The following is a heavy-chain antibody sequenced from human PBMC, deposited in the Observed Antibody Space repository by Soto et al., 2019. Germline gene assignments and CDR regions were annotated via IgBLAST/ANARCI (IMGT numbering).Heavy chain of an antibody. CDR2: INLNSGGT. V-gene: IGHV1-2*02. CDR3: ATDGGSFPSDS. D-gene: IGHD1-26*01. J-gene: IGHJ4*02. CDR1: GNTFTPYS. Sequence: QVQLVQSGAEVKKPGASVKVSCKASGNTFTPYSIFWLRQAPGQGLEWMGWINLNSGGTNYAQKFQGRVTVTRDTSISTAYMEVSRLTTDDTAVYYCATDGGSFPSDSWGQGTLVTVSS.